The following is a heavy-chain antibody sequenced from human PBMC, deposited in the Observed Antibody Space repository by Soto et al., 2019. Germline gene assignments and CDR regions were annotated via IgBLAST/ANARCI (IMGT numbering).Heavy chain of an antibody. CDR2: VNPIVSMS. J-gene: IGHJ4*02. V-gene: IGHV1-69*02. CDR1: GDTFNFYS. CDR3: ASSYGSGYLAFDY. D-gene: IGHD3-10*01. Sequence: QVQLVQSGAEVKRPGSSVKVSCKASGDTFNFYSISWVRQAPGLGLEWMGRVNPIVSMSNYAQKFQGRVTMTADKCTSTAYMELSSLRSEDTAIYYCASSYGSGYLAFDYWGQGALVTVSS.